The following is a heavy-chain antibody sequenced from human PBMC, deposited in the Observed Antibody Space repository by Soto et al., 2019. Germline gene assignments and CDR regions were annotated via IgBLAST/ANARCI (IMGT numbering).Heavy chain of an antibody. V-gene: IGHV1-2*02. J-gene: IGHJ4*02. CDR3: ARLEADCGSTSCYLGY. Sequence: ASVKVSCKASGYTFTGYYIHWVRQAPGQVLEWMGWINPNSGGTNYAQKFQGRVTMTRDTSISTAYMELNRLRSDDTAVYYCARLEADCGSTSCYLGYWGQGTLVTVSS. D-gene: IGHD2-2*01. CDR1: GYTFTGYY. CDR2: INPNSGGT.